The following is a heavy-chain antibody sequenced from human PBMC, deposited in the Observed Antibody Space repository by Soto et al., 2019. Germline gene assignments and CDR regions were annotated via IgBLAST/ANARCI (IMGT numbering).Heavy chain of an antibody. CDR3: AGQYSGSYYVGY. J-gene: IGHJ4*02. D-gene: IGHD1-26*01. Sequence: SVKVSCKASGYTLTYRYLHWVRQAPGQGLEWMGGIIPRSATSKYAQKFQGRVTITADKSTSTAYMELSSLRSEDTDVYYCAGQYSGSYYVGYWGQGTLVTVSS. CDR1: GYTLTYRY. V-gene: IGHV1-69*06. CDR2: IIPRSATS.